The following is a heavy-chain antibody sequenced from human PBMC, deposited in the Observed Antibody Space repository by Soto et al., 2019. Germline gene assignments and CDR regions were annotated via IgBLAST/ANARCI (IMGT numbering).Heavy chain of an antibody. V-gene: IGHV1-69*01. CDR1: GGTFSSYA. J-gene: IGHJ5*02. CDR3: ARVRWDIAARFYWFDP. Sequence: QVQLVQSGAEVKKPGSSVKVSCKASGGTFSSYAISWVRQAPGQGLEWMGGIIPIFGTANYAQKCQGRVTITADESTITSYMELSSLRSEDTAVYYCARVRWDIAARFYWFDPWGQGTLVTVSS. CDR2: IIPIFGTA. D-gene: IGHD6-6*01.